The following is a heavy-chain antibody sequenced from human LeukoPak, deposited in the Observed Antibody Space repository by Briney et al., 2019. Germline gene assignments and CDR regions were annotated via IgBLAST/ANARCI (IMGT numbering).Heavy chain of an antibody. D-gene: IGHD3-9*01. CDR3: ARNPYDILTGFYKNPGGFDF. CDR2: ISWNSGSR. V-gene: IGHV3-9*01. J-gene: IGHJ4*02. Sequence: QPGTSLRLSCTASGFNFNDYAMHWVRQASGQGLEWVSGISWNSGSRHHADSVKGRFTISRDNAKKSLYVQMNSLRAEDTAVYYCARNPYDILTGFYKNPGGFDFWGQGTLVTVSS. CDR1: GFNFNDYA.